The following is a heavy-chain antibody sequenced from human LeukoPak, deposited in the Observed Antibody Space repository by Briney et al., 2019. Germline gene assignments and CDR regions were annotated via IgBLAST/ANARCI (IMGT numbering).Heavy chain of an antibody. CDR1: GFTFRIYA. J-gene: IGHJ3*01. CDR2: LSYDGSNK. D-gene: IGHD6-25*01. CDR3: AKGHGPYSSADTFDF. Sequence: GGSLRLSCAASGFTFRIYAIHWVRQVPGKGLESVAVLSYDGSNKYYADSVLGRFTVSSDSSKNTLYLQMNSLRAEDTAVYYCAKGHGPYSSADTFDFWGKGTVVTVAS. V-gene: IGHV3-30*18.